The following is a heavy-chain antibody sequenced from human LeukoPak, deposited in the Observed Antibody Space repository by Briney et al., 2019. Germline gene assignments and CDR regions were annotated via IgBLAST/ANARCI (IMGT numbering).Heavy chain of an antibody. CDR1: GGSFSGYY. Sequence: SETLSLXCAVYGGSFSGYYWSWIRQPPGEGLEWIGEINHSGSTNYNPSLKSRVTISVDTSKNQFSLKLSSVTAADTAVYYCARGGLRWLQSRGAFDIWGQGTMVTVSS. D-gene: IGHD5-24*01. CDR3: ARGGLRWLQSRGAFDI. J-gene: IGHJ3*02. CDR2: INHSGST. V-gene: IGHV4-34*01.